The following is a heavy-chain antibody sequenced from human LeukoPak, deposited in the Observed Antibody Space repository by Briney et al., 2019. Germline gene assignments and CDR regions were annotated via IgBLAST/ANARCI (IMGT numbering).Heavy chain of an antibody. CDR3: ARYDFWTGSSTVGAMDV. V-gene: IGHV4-59*01. CDR1: GGSINSYY. CDR2: VHYSGST. Sequence: PAETLSLTCIVSGGSINSYYWNWIRQPPGKGLEWIGDVHYSGSTNYNPSLKSRPTISVDTSKNQFSLKLTSVTASDTAVYFCARYDFWTGSSTVGAMDVWGQGTTVTVSS. D-gene: IGHD3-3*01. J-gene: IGHJ6*02.